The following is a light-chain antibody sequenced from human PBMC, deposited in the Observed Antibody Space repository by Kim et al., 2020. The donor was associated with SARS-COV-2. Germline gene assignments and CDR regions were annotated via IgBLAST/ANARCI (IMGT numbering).Light chain of an antibody. J-gene: IGKJ2*01. CDR3: QQYGDSPRYT. CDR1: QTISRSY. V-gene: IGKV3-20*01. CDR2: SAS. Sequence: SPGERATLSCRASQTISRSYFAWYQQKPGQAPRLLIYSASARATGIPDRFSGSGSGTDFTLTISRLEPEDFAVYYCQQYGDSPRYTFGQGTKLEI.